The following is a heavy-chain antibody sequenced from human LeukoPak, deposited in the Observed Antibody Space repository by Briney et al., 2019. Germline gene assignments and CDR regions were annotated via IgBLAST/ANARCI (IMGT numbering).Heavy chain of an antibody. J-gene: IGHJ4*02. D-gene: IGHD2-2*01. CDR3: AKGRGVVPAAVFDY. V-gene: IGHV3-23*01. CDR1: GFTFSSYA. CDR2: ISGSGGST. Sequence: GGSLRLSCAASGFTFSSYAMSWVRQAPGKGLEWVSAISGSGGSTYYADSVKGRFTISRDNSKNTLYLQMSSLRAEDAAVYYCAKGRGVVPAAVFDYWGQGTLVTVSS.